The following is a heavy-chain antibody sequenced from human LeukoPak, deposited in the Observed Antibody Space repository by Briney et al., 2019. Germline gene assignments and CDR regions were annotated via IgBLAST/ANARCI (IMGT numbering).Heavy chain of an antibody. Sequence: ASQTLSLTCAVSGGSISSGGYSWSWIRQPTGKGLEWIGYIYHSGSTCYNPSLKSRVTISVDRSKSQFSLKLSSVTAADTAVYYCARGGPRDYDFWSGYYNNWFDPWGQGTLVTVSS. CDR2: IYHSGST. CDR1: GGSISSGGYS. D-gene: IGHD3-3*01. J-gene: IGHJ5*02. V-gene: IGHV4-30-2*01. CDR3: ARGGPRDYDFWSGYYNNWFDP.